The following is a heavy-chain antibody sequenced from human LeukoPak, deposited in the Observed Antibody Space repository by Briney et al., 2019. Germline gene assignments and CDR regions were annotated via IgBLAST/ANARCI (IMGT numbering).Heavy chain of an antibody. Sequence: SETLSLTCTVSGGSISSNTYYWGWIRQPPGKGLGWIGNIYYSGSTNYNPSLKSRVTISVDTSKNQFSLKLSSVTAADTAVYYCARGPPESDSPGTYYYDSSGYYYPFDYWGQGTLVTVSS. D-gene: IGHD3-22*01. CDR2: IYYSGST. J-gene: IGHJ4*02. CDR1: GGSISSNTYY. CDR3: ARGPPESDSPGTYYYDSSGYYYPFDY. V-gene: IGHV4-39*07.